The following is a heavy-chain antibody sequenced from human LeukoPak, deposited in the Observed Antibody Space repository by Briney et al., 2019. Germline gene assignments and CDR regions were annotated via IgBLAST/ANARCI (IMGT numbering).Heavy chain of an antibody. CDR1: GVSFSGYY. D-gene: IGHD2-2*02. J-gene: IGHJ3*02. V-gene: IGHV4-34*01. CDR2: INHSGST. Sequence: SETLSLTCAVYGVSFSGYYWSWVRQPPGKGLEWIGEINHSGSTNYNPSLKCRATISVDTSKNEFSLKLSSVTAADTAVYYCARVDCSSTSCYKPDAFDIWGQGTMVTVSS. CDR3: ARVDCSSTSCYKPDAFDI.